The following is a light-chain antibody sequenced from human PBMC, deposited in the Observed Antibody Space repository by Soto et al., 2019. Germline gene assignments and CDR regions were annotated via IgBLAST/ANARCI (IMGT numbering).Light chain of an antibody. V-gene: IGKV3-15*01. CDR1: QSINSN. J-gene: IGKJ1*01. CDR2: GAS. CDR3: QQYNTWPRT. Sequence: EIGMTQSPATLSVSPGDRATLSCRASQSINSNLAWYQQKPGQAPRLLIYGASTRATGIPASFSGSGSGTEFTLTISSLQSEDFAVYYCQQYNTWPRTFGQGTKVEI.